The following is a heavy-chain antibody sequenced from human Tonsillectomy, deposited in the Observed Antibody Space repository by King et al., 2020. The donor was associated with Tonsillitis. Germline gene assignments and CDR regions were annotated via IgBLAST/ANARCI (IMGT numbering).Heavy chain of an antibody. Sequence: VQLVESGGGLVQPGGSLRLSCAASGFTFSSYWMHWVRQAPGKGLVWVYRINIDGSSKNYADSVKGRFTISRDNAKNTLYLQMNSLRAEDTAVYYCARVWSSSYYGMDVWGQGTTVTVSS. D-gene: IGHD6-13*01. CDR2: INIDGSSK. J-gene: IGHJ6*02. CDR1: GFTFSSYW. V-gene: IGHV3-74*01. CDR3: ARVWSSSYYGMDV.